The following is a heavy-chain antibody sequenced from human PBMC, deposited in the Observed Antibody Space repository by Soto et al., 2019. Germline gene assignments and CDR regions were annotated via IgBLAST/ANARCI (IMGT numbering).Heavy chain of an antibody. CDR2: ISSSSSYI. D-gene: IGHD6-19*01. CDR3: ARDIEAVAGSY. CDR1: GFTFSSYW. J-gene: IGHJ4*02. Sequence: EVQLVESGGGLVQPGGSLRLSCAASGFTFSSYWMHWVRQAPGKGLVWVSSISSSSSYIYYADSVKGRFTISRDNAKNSLYLQMNSLRAEDTAVYYCARDIEAVAGSYWGQGTLVTVSS. V-gene: IGHV3-21*01.